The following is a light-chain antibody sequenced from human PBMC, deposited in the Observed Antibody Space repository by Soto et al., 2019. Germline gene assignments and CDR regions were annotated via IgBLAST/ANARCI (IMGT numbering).Light chain of an antibody. CDR2: GAS. J-gene: IGKJ5*01. CDR1: QSVSSNY. V-gene: IGKV3-20*01. Sequence: EVGVRHSAGALSLSPGERATLSCRASQSVSSNYLAWYQQKPGQAPRLLIYGASSRATGIPDRFSGSGSGTDFTLTISRLEPEDFAVYYCPQYGSSPIPFGQRTLLEI. CDR3: PQYGSSPIP.